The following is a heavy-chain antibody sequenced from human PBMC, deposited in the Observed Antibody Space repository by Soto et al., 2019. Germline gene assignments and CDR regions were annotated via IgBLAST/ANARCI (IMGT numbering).Heavy chain of an antibody. D-gene: IGHD4-17*01. J-gene: IGHJ4*02. CDR2: ISAYNGNT. Sequence: QVQLVQSGAEVKKPGASVKVSCKASGYTFTSYGISWVRQAPGQGLEWMGWISAYNGNTNYAQKLKGRVTMTTDTSTSRAYIELRSMRSDDKAVYYCARTETTVTTFDYWVQGALVTVST. CDR1: GYTFTSYG. V-gene: IGHV1-18*01. CDR3: ARTETTVTTFDY.